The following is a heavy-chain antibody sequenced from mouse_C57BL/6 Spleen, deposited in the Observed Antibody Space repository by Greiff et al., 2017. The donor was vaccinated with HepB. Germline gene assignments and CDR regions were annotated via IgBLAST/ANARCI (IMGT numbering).Heavy chain of an antibody. Sequence: VQLQQSGPGLVQPSQSLSITCTVSGFSLTSYGVHWVRQSPGKGLEWLGVIWSGGSTNYNAAFITRLSISKDNSKSQVFFKMNSLQADDTAIYYWASPNYYGSSLYWYFDVWGTGTTVTVSS. D-gene: IGHD1-1*01. V-gene: IGHV2-2*01. CDR1: GFSLTSYG. CDR2: IWSGGST. J-gene: IGHJ1*03. CDR3: ASPNYYGSSLYWYFDV.